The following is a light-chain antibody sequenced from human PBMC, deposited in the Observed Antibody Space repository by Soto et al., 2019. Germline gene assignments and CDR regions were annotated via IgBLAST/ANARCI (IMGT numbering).Light chain of an antibody. CDR3: SSNVGNNNRYV. J-gene: IGLJ1*01. Sequence: QSALTQPPSASGYPGQSVTISCTGTSSDVGGYNFVSWYQQHPGKAPKLMIYEVNKRPSGVPNRFSGSKSGNTASLTVSGLQAEDEADYYCSSNVGNNNRYVFGTGTKLTVL. CDR1: SSDVGGYNF. CDR2: EVN. V-gene: IGLV2-8*01.